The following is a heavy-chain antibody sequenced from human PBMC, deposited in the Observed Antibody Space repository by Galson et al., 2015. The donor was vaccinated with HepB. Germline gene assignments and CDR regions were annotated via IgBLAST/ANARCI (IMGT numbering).Heavy chain of an antibody. V-gene: IGHV5-10-1*01. J-gene: IGHJ3*01. CDR1: GYGFDSYW. D-gene: IGHD6-6*01. CDR3: ARTSHEAFDV. CDR2: IDPSDSAA. Sequence: GAEVKKPGESLRISCEASGYGFDSYWITWVRQIPGKGLEWMGRIDPSDSAANYRPSFLAHVSMSVDKSSSTAYLQWFSLQTSDTAIYYSARTSHEAFDVWGPGTLVTVSS.